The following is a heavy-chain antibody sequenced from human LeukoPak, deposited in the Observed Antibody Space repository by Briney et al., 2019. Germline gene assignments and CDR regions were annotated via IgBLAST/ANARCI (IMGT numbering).Heavy chain of an antibody. D-gene: IGHD5-12*01. J-gene: IGHJ4*02. CDR1: GYTFTGYY. V-gene: IGHV1-2*02. CDR3: ARDKALDIVGTTADY. Sequence: ASVKVSCKASGYTFTGYYIHWVRQAPGHGLEWMGWINPYSGGINYAQSFQGRVTPTRDTSISTAYMELSSLRSDDTAIYYCARDKALDIVGTTADYWGQGTLVTVSS. CDR2: INPYSGGI.